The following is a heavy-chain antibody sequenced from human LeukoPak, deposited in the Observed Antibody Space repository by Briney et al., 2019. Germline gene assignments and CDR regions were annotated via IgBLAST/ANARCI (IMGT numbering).Heavy chain of an antibody. Sequence: SETLSLTCTVSGGSISGYYWSWIRQPPGKGLEWIAYIYYSGYSYSHPSLKSRVTISVDTSNNQFSLKLRSVTAADTAVYFCARHQYDGFTYPFDNWGQGTLVTVSS. CDR3: ARHQYDGFTYPFDN. CDR1: GGSISGYY. J-gene: IGHJ4*02. D-gene: IGHD1-1*01. CDR2: IYYSGYS. V-gene: IGHV4-59*08.